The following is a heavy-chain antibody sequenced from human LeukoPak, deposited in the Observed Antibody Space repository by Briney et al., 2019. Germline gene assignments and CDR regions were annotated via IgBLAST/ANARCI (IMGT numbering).Heavy chain of an antibody. V-gene: IGHV3-21*01. CDR2: ISSSSSYI. CDR3: AREIYYGDRDAFDI. D-gene: IGHD4-17*01. CDR1: GFTFSRYW. J-gene: IGHJ3*02. Sequence: GGSLRLSCAASGFTFSRYWMNWVRQAPGKGLEWVSSISSSSSYIYYADSVKGRFTISRDNAKNSLYLQMNSLRAEDTAVYYCAREIYYGDRDAFDIWGQGTMVTVSS.